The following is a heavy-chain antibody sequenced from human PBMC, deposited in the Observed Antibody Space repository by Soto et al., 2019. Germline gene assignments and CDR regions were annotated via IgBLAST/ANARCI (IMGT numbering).Heavy chain of an antibody. CDR1: GFTFSTYA. Sequence: GGSLRLSCAASGFTFSTYAMSWVRQSPGKGLEWVSAIPGSSTSTYYAGSVKGRFTISRDNSKNTLYLQMNSLRVEDTAVYYCAKIGDSSSVSLPLVLLDHWGQGALATVSS. CDR2: IPGSSTST. J-gene: IGHJ1*01. D-gene: IGHD6-6*01. CDR3: AKIGDSSSVSLPLVLLDH. V-gene: IGHV3-23*01.